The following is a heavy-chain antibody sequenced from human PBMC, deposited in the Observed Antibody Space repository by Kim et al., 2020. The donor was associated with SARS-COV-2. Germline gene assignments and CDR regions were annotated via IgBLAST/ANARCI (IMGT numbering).Heavy chain of an antibody. CDR2: ISWNSGSI. J-gene: IGHJ3*02. CDR1: GFTFGDYA. Sequence: GGSLRLSCAASGFTFGDYAMHWVRQAPGKGLEWVSGISWNSGSIGYADSVKGRFTISRDNAKNSLYLQMNSLRAEDTALYYCAKDISWSGPNAFDIWGQGTMVTVSS. D-gene: IGHD3-3*01. CDR3: AKDISWSGPNAFDI. V-gene: IGHV3-9*01.